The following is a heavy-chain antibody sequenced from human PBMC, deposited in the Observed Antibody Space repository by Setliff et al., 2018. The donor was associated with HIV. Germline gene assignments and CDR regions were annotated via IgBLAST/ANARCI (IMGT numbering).Heavy chain of an antibody. J-gene: IGHJ4*02. CDR2: IDPSGGAT. D-gene: IGHD3-3*01. CDR1: GYTFSTHH. V-gene: IGHV1-46*01. CDR3: ARENVRRLLLYEGDFDF. Sequence: GASVKVSCKTSGYTFSTHHMHWVRQAPRHGLEWLGTIDPSGGATTYSDTLQGRVTISLDTSTTTVYLELTGLTPGDTAVYYCARENVRRLLLYEGDFDFWGQGTLVTVSS.